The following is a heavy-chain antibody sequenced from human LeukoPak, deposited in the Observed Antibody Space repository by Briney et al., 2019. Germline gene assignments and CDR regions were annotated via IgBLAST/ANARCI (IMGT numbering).Heavy chain of an antibody. CDR2: IYHSGST. D-gene: IGHD3-22*01. CDR3: ARHAFFDSTGYYYYFDY. J-gene: IGHJ4*02. Sequence: KPSETLSLTCTVSGGSISSYYWSWIRQPPGKGLEWIGSIYHSGSTYYNPSLKSRVTLSMDTSKNQFSLKLSSATAADTAAYYCARHAFFDSTGYYYYFDYWGQGSLVTVSS. V-gene: IGHV4-59*04. CDR1: GGSISSYY.